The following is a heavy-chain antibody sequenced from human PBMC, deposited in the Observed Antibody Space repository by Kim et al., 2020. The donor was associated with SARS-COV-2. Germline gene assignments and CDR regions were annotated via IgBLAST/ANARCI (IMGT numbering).Heavy chain of an antibody. J-gene: IGHJ6*02. Sequence: SETLSLTCTVSGGSISSYYWSWIRQPPGKGLEWIGYIYYSGSTNYNPSLKSRVTISVDTSKNQFSLKLSSVTAADTAVYYCARAHRRMQYYGMDVWGQGTTVTVSS. V-gene: IGHV4-59*01. CDR2: IYYSGST. CDR1: GGSISSYY. CDR3: ARAHRRMQYYGMDV.